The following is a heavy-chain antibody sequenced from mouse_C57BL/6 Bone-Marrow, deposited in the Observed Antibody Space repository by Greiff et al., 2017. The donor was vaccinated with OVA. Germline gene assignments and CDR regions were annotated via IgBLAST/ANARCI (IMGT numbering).Heavy chain of an antibody. CDR2: INPNYGNN. D-gene: IGHD4-1*01. Sequence: EVKLMESGPELVKPGASVKISCKASGYSFTDYNMNWVKQSKGKSLEWIGVINPNYGNNSYNQKFKGKATLTVDQSASTAYMQLNSLTSEDSAVYYCARTGTEGYWGQGTTLTVSS. J-gene: IGHJ2*01. CDR3: ARTGTEGY. V-gene: IGHV1-39*01. CDR1: GYSFTDYN.